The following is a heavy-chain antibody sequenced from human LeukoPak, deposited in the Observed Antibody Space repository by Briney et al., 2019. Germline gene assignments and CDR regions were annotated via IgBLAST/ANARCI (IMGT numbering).Heavy chain of an antibody. V-gene: IGHV1-2*02. J-gene: IGHJ4*02. Sequence: ASVKVSCKASGYTFTGYYMHWVRQAPGQGLEWMGWINPNSGGTNYAQKFQGRVTMTRDTSISTAYMELSRLRSDDTAVYYCARDRMRYDSSGYYWGQGTLVTVSS. CDR1: GYTFTGYY. CDR3: ARDRMRYDSSGYY. CDR2: INPNSGGT. D-gene: IGHD3-22*01.